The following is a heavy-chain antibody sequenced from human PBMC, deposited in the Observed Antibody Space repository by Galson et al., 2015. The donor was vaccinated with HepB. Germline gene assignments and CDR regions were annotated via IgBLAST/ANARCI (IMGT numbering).Heavy chain of an antibody. CDR1: GGSISGYSHY. D-gene: IGHD7-27*01. Sequence: SETLSLTCTVSGGSISGYSHYWGWIRQPPGKGLEWIGSIYYSGSTSYNPSLKSRVTIAVDTSRNQFSLTLTSVTASDTAVYYCARQPRAGDGGRGPFDYWGQGALVTVSS. J-gene: IGHJ4*02. CDR3: ARQPRAGDGGRGPFDY. V-gene: IGHV4-39*01. CDR2: IYYSGST.